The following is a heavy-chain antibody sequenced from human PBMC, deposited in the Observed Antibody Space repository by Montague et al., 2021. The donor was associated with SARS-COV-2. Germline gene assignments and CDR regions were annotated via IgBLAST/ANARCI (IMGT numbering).Heavy chain of an antibody. V-gene: IGHV3-23*03. D-gene: IGHD3-22*01. Sequence: SLRLSCAASGFTFNSYAMSWVRQAPGKGLEWVSIIYSGGSSTYYADSVKGRFTISRDNSKNTLYLQTNSMIAEDTAVYYCAKTHRYYNRNFDYWGQGTLVTVSS. CDR2: IYSGGSST. J-gene: IGHJ4*02. CDR3: AKTHRYYNRNFDY. CDR1: GFTFNSYA.